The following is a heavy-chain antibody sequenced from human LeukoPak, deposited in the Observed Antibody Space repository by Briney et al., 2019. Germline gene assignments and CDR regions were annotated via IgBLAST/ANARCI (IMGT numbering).Heavy chain of an antibody. CDR1: GFTFSSYS. V-gene: IGHV3-21*01. J-gene: IGHJ4*02. D-gene: IGHD6-13*01. CDR3: ARDFSSSRSL. CDR2: ISSSSSYI. Sequence: KAGGSLRLSCAASGFTFSSYSMNWVRQAPGKGLEWVSSISSSSSYIYYADSVKGRFTISRDNAKNSLYLQMNSLRAEDTAVYYCARDFSSSRSLWGQGTLVTVPS.